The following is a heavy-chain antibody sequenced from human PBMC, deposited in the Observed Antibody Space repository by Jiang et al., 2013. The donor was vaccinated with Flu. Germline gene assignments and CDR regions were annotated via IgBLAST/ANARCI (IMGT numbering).Heavy chain of an antibody. CDR2: TYYRSKWYT. V-gene: IGHV6-1*01. J-gene: IGHJ4*02. CDR3: ARYYDNTGDYFDY. CDR1: GDSVSSNSAA. Sequence: SQTLSLTCAISGDSVSSNSAARNWIRQSPSRGLEWLGRTYYRSKWYTEYAVSVKSRISFNPDTSKNQFSLHLNSVTPEDTAVYYCARYYDNTGDYFDYWGQGALVTVSS. D-gene: IGHD3-22*01.